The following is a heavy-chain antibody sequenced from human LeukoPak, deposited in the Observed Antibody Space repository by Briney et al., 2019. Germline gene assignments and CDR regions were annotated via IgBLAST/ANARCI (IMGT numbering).Heavy chain of an antibody. J-gene: IGHJ4*02. D-gene: IGHD2-15*01. CDR3: ARERYCSGGSCYSGFVY. Sequence: SGGSLRLSCAASGFTFSSYSMNWVRQAPGKGLEWVSSISSSSSYIYYADSVKGRFTISRDNAKNSLYLQMNSLRADDTAVYYCARERYCSGGSCYSGFVYWGQGTLVTASS. V-gene: IGHV3-21*01. CDR1: GFTFSSYS. CDR2: ISSSSSYI.